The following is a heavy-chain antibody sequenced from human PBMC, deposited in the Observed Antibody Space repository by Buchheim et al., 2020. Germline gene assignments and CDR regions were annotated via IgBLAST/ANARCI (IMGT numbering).Heavy chain of an antibody. J-gene: IGHJ4*02. V-gene: IGHV3-23*01. D-gene: IGHD4-17*01. CDR2: ITGSASST. CDR1: GFTISSYA. CDR3: VGRVRYGASPNDY. Sequence: EVQLLESGGDLVQSGGSLRLSCAASGFTISSYAMNWVRQAPGKGLEWVSAITGSASSTSYADSVKGRFTISRDNSKKTLYLEMNSLRAEDTAVYYCVGRVRYGASPNDYWGQGTL.